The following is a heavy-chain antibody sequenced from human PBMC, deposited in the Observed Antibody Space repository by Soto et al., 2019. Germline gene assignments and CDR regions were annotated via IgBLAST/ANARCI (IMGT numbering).Heavy chain of an antibody. CDR1: GFTFSSYA. Sequence: PGGSLRLSCAASGFTFSSYAMSWVRQAPGKGLEWVSAISGSGGSTYYADSVKGRFTISRDNSKNTLYLQMNSLRAEDTAVYYCAKISAENRRADYYYYYGMDVWGQGITVTVSS. CDR2: ISGSGGST. CDR3: AKISAENRRADYYYYYGMDV. V-gene: IGHV3-23*01. J-gene: IGHJ6*02.